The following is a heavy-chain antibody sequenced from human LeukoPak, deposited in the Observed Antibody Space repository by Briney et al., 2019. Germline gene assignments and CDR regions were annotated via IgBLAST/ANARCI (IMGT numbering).Heavy chain of an antibody. CDR2: INRDGSST. Sequence: GGSLRLSCAASGVIFSNYWMHWVRQAPGKGLVWVSRINRDGSSTSYADSVKGRFTISRDNAKNTLYLQMNSLRAEDTAVYYCARRSAAKDAFDIWGQGTMVTVSS. D-gene: IGHD6-25*01. V-gene: IGHV3-74*01. CDR3: ARRSAAKDAFDI. CDR1: GVIFSNYW. J-gene: IGHJ3*02.